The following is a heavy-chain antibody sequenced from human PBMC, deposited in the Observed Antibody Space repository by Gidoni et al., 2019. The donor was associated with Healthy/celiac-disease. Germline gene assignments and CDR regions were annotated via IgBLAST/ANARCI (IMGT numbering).Heavy chain of an antibody. V-gene: IGHV1-69*08. J-gene: IGHJ4*02. CDR3: ARDSKTNVEMAIPLDY. Sequence: QVQLVQSGAEVQKPGSSVKVSCKASGGTFSSYTISWVRQAPGQGLEWLGRIIPILGIANSAPKFQGRVTITADKSTSTAYMELSSLRSEDTAVYYCARDSKTNVEMAIPLDYWGQGTLVTVSS. CDR1: GGTFSSYT. D-gene: IGHD2-2*02. CDR2: IIPILGIA.